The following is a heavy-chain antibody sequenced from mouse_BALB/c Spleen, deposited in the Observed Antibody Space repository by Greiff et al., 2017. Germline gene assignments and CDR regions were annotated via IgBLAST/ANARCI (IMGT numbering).Heavy chain of an antibody. Sequence: VKLQESAAELARPGASVKMSCKASGYTFTSYTMHWVKQRPGQGLEWIGYINPSSGYTEYNQKFKDKTTLTADKSSSTAYMQLSSLTSEDSAVYYCARSYGYDVWYFDVWGAGTTVTVSS. J-gene: IGHJ1*01. CDR3: ARSYGYDVWYFDV. CDR1: GYTFTSYT. V-gene: IGHV1-4*02. CDR2: INPSSGYT. D-gene: IGHD2-2*01.